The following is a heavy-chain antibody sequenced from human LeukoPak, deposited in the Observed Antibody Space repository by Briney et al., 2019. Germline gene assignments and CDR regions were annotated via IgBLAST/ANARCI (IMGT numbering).Heavy chain of an antibody. CDR3: ARGSRTVTPYNWFDP. Sequence: ASVKVSCKASGYTFTGYYMHWVRQAPGQGLEWMGRINPNSGGTNYAQKFQGRVTMTRDTSISTAYMERSRLRSDDTAVYYCARGSRTVTPYNWFDPWGQGTLVTVSS. J-gene: IGHJ5*02. CDR1: GYTFTGYY. V-gene: IGHV1-2*06. D-gene: IGHD4-17*01. CDR2: INPNSGGT.